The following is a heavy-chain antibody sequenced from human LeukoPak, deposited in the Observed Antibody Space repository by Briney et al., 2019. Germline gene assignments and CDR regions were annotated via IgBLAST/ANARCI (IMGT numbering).Heavy chain of an antibody. J-gene: IGHJ3*02. CDR1: GFTVSSIH. CDR3: ARGGRGSAAVVAPRSFDI. CDR2: TYTGGNS. D-gene: IGHD3-22*01. V-gene: IGHV3-53*01. Sequence: GGSLRLSCAASGFTVSSIHMVWVRQAPGKGLEWVSVTYTGGNSYYADSVKGRFIISIDISKNTLYLQMNSLRAEDPALYYCARGGRGSAAVVAPRSFDIWGQGTTVTVSS.